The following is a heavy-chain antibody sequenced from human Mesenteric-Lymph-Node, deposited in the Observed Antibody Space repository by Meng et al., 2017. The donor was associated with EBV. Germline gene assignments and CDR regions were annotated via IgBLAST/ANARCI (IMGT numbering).Heavy chain of an antibody. CDR3: ARDLAYCGRDCEY. CDR1: GGSISYSSYY. V-gene: IGHV4-39*06. D-gene: IGHD2-21*02. CDR2: INYSGST. J-gene: IGHJ4*02. Sequence: RLQLQGSGPGLVQPSETLSLTCPVSGGSISYSSYYWAWIRQPPGKGLEWIGTINYSGSTYYNPSLKSRVTMSVDTSKNQFSLNLNSVTAADTAVYYCARDLAYCGRDCEYWGQGILVTVSS.